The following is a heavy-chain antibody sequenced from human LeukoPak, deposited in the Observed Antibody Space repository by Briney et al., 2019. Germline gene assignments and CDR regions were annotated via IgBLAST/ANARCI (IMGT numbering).Heavy chain of an antibody. CDR3: ARDRRTVQRYYSYHYMDV. J-gene: IGHJ6*03. D-gene: IGHD3/OR15-3a*01. Sequence: GGSLRLSCAASGFTFSSYWMHWVRQAPGKGLVWVSRFNSDGSNTRYADSVKGRFTISRDNARNSLFLQMNSLRADDTAVYYCARDRRTVQRYYSYHYMDVWGKGTTVTVSS. V-gene: IGHV3-74*01. CDR2: FNSDGSNT. CDR1: GFTFSSYW.